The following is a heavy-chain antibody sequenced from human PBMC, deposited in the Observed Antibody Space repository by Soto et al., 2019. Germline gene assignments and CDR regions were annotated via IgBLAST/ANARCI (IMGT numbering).Heavy chain of an antibody. D-gene: IGHD3-22*01. CDR1: GFTFSSYA. CDR2: ISGSGGST. V-gene: IGHV3-23*01. J-gene: IGHJ6*02. Sequence: GGSLRLSCAASGFTFSSYAMSWVRQAPGKGLEWVSAISGSGGSTYYADSVKGRFTISRDNSKNTLYLQMNSLRAEDTAVYYCAKAYDSSCYYQDYYYYYGMDVWGQGTTVTVSS. CDR3: AKAYDSSCYYQDYYYYYGMDV.